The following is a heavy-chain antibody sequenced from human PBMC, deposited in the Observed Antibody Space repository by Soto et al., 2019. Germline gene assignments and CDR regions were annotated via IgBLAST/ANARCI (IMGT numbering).Heavy chain of an antibody. CDR2: IYWNDDK. CDR1: GFSLSTSEVG. D-gene: IGHD6-13*01. Sequence: SGPTLVNPTQTLSLTCTFSGFSLSTSEVGVGWIRQPPGKALEWLALIYWNDDKRYSPSLRSRLTITKDTSKNQVVLTLTNMDPVDTAIYYCAHRRESRSWPGFDYSGQGTHVTAS. V-gene: IGHV2-5*01. J-gene: IGHJ4*02. CDR3: AHRRESRSWPGFDY.